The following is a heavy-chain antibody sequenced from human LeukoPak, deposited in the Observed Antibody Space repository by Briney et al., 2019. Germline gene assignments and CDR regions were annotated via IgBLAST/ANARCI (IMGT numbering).Heavy chain of an antibody. CDR2: ISASGVST. CDR1: GFTFSTYA. D-gene: IGHD3-10*01. Sequence: GGSLGLSCAASGFTFSTYAMTWVRQAPGKGLEWVSGISASGVSTHYADSVKGRFTISRDNSKNTLYLQMNSLRAEDMAVYYCAKEYGPGSYYYDYWGQGTLVTVSS. V-gene: IGHV3-23*01. CDR3: AKEYGPGSYYYDY. J-gene: IGHJ4*02.